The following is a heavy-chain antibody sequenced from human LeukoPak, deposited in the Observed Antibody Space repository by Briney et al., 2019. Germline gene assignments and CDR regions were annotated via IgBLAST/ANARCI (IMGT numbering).Heavy chain of an antibody. CDR3: ARGGKVVGRGWFDP. Sequence: SETLSLTCTVSGGSISSYYWSWIRQPPGKGLEWIGEINHSGSTNYNPSLKSRVTISVDTSKNQFSLKLSSVTAADTAVYYCARGGKVVGRGWFDPWGQGTLVTVSS. V-gene: IGHV4-34*01. CDR2: INHSGST. D-gene: IGHD3-10*01. J-gene: IGHJ5*02. CDR1: GGSISSYY.